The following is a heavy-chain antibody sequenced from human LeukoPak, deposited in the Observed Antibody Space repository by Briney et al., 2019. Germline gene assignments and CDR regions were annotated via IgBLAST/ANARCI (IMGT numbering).Heavy chain of an antibody. CDR1: GGSFSGYY. D-gene: IGHD3-3*02. CDR2: INHSGST. CDR3: ARGLSRPRIDAFDI. Sequence: SETLSLTCAVYGGSFSGYYWSWIRQPPGKGLEWIGEINHSGSTNYNPSLKSRVTISVDTSKNQFSLKLSSVTAADTAVYYCARGLSRPRIDAFDIWGQGTMVTVSS. V-gene: IGHV4-34*01. J-gene: IGHJ3*02.